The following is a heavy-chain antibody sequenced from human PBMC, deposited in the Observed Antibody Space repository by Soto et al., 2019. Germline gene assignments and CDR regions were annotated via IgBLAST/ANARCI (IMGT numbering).Heavy chain of an antibody. CDR3: GRVQGVATIRGYNWFDP. J-gene: IGHJ5*02. CDR2: INHSAST. Sequence: SETLSLTSAVYGGSFSCHYLSSLRRPPGKGLEWIGEINHSASTNYNPSLKSRVTIPVDTSKKQFSLKPSSVTAADTAVYYVGRVQGVATIRGYNWFDPWGQGTLVTVSS. D-gene: IGHD5-12*01. V-gene: IGHV4-34*01. CDR1: GGSFSCHY.